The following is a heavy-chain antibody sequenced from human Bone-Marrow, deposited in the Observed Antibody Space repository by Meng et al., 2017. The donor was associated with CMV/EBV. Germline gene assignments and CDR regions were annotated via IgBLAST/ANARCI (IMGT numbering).Heavy chain of an antibody. CDR2: IYSGGST. Sequence: GESLKVQCAASGFTVSSNYMSWVRQAPGKGLEWVSVIYSGGSTYYADSVKGRFTISRDNSKNTLYLQMNSLRAEDTAVYYCARDEPYYYDSRGRSNVDYWGQGTLVTVSS. CDR3: ARDEPYYYDSRGRSNVDY. CDR1: GFTVSSNY. D-gene: IGHD3-22*01. J-gene: IGHJ4*02. V-gene: IGHV3-66*02.